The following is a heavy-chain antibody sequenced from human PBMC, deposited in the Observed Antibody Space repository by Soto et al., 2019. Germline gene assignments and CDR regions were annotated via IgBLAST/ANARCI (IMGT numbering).Heavy chain of an antibody. CDR2: IWYDGNNK. CDR3: AKSPGMYYYDSSGYYHYAY. V-gene: IGHV3-33*06. J-gene: IGHJ4*02. CDR1: GFTFNNYH. Sequence: HPGGSLRLSCAASGFTFNNYHMHWVRQAPGKGLEWVAVIWYDGNNKYYAESVKGRFTISRDNPKNTLYLQMNSLRAEDTAVYYCAKSPGMYYYDSSGYYHYAYWGQGTLVTVSS. D-gene: IGHD3-22*01.